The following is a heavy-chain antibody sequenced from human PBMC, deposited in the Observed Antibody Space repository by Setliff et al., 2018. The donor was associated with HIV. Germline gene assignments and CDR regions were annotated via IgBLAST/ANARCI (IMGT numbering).Heavy chain of an antibody. CDR2: VYYTGST. J-gene: IGHJ2*01. CDR1: GVSISYYH. CDR3: ARHQGKYYDSSGYSGWFFDL. V-gene: IGHV4-59*08. Sequence: SETLSLTCTVSGVSISYYHWSWIRQPPGKGLEWIGYVYYTGSTNYNPSLKSRVTISIDTSKNQFSLKLSSVTAADTAVYYCARHQGKYYDSSGYSGWFFDLWGRGTLVTVSS. D-gene: IGHD3-22*01.